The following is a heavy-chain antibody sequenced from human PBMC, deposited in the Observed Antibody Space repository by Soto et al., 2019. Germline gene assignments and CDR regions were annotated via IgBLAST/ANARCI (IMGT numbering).Heavy chain of an antibody. CDR1: GGSVSSGTYY. J-gene: IGHJ4*02. CDR2: IYYSGST. CDR3: ASYSSGWYDVSY. Sequence: QVQLQESGPGLVKPSETLSLTCTVSGGSVSSGTYYWSWIRQPPGKGLEWIGYIYYSGSTNYNPSLKSRCTISVDTSKNRFSQKRSSVTAADTAVYYCASYSSGWYDVSYWGQGTLVTVSS. D-gene: IGHD6-19*01. V-gene: IGHV4-61*01.